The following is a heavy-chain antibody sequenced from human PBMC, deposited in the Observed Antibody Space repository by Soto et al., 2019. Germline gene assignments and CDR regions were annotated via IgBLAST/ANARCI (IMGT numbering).Heavy chain of an antibody. CDR2: ISGSGGST. CDR1: GFTFSSYA. D-gene: IGHD4-17*01. J-gene: IGHJ4*02. Sequence: GGSLRLSCAASGFTFSSYAMSWVRQAPGKGLEWVSAISGSGGSTYYADSVKGRFTISRDNSKNTLYLQMNSLRAEDTAEYYCAKGSPTSTVTTSYYFDYWGQGTLVTVSS. V-gene: IGHV3-23*01. CDR3: AKGSPTSTVTTSYYFDY.